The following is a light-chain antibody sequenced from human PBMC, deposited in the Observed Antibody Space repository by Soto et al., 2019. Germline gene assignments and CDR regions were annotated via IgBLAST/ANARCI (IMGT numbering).Light chain of an antibody. Sequence: IVLAQSPGALAWSPGGGCTRCCRASQSVRSANFDWYQQKTGQAYRLLIYGASSRATGIPDRFSGSGSGTVFTLTINVLEPDDFAVYYCHHYGNSTQVFGPASKV. V-gene: IGKV3-20*01. CDR2: GAS. CDR1: QSVRSAN. J-gene: IGKJ1*01. CDR3: HHYGNSTQV.